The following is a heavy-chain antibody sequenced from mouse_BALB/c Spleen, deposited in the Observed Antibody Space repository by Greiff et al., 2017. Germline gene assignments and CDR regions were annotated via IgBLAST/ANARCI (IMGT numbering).Heavy chain of an antibody. CDR3: ASLITTGYAMDY. V-gene: IGHV5-6*01. CDR1: GFTFSSYG. CDR2: ISSGGSYT. J-gene: IGHJ4*01. Sequence: EVKLVESGGDLVKPGGSLKHSCAASGFTFSSYGMSWVRQTPDKRLQWVATISSGGSYTYYPDSVKGRFTISRDNAKNTLYLQMSSLKSEDTAMYYCASLITTGYAMDYWGQGTSVTVSS. D-gene: IGHD1-2*01.